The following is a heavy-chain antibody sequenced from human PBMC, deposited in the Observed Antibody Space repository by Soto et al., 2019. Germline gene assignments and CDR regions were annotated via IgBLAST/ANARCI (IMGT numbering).Heavy chain of an antibody. D-gene: IGHD4-4*01. CDR3: ARENMAKHTMDYSNYSDAFDI. Sequence: ASVKVSCKASGGTFSSYAISWVRQAPGQGLEWMGGIIPIFGTANYAQKFQGRVTITADESTSTAYMELSSLRSEDTAVYYCARENMAKHTMDYSNYSDAFDIWGQGTMVTVS. V-gene: IGHV1-69*13. J-gene: IGHJ3*02. CDR2: IIPIFGTA. CDR1: GGTFSSYA.